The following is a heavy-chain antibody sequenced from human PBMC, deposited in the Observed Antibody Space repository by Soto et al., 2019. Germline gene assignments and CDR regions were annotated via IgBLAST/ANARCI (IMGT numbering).Heavy chain of an antibody. Sequence: SETLSLTCTVSGGSISSYYWSWIRQPPGKGLEWIGYIYYSGSTNYNPSLKSRVTISVDTSKNQFSLKLSSVTAADTAVYYCARHHYSTYDYYYYYMDVWGKGTTGTVAS. V-gene: IGHV4-59*08. J-gene: IGHJ6*03. CDR2: IYYSGST. CDR3: ARHHYSTYDYYYYYMDV. D-gene: IGHD6-13*01. CDR1: GGSISSYY.